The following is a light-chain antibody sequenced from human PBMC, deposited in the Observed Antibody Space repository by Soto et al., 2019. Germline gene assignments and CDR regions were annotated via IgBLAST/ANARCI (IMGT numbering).Light chain of an antibody. J-gene: IGKJ5*01. CDR1: QSVSSSY. V-gene: IGKV3-20*01. CDR2: GAS. CDR3: QKYGSSPIN. Sequence: IVLAQSPVTLSLSPGEIATLSCSASQSVSSSYLAWYQQKPGQASRLLIYGASSRATGIPDRFSGSGSGTAFTLTISRLEPEDFAVYYCQKYGSSPINFGQGTRLEIK.